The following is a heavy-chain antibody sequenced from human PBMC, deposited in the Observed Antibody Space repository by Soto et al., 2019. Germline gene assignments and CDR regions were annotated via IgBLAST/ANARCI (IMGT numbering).Heavy chain of an antibody. J-gene: IGHJ3*02. D-gene: IGHD4-17*01. V-gene: IGHV4-59*01. CDR3: AREPSNYGDYGLEAFDI. Sequence: PSETLSLTCTVSGGSISSYYWSWIRQPPGKGLEWIGYIYYSGSTNYNPSLKSRVTISVDTSKNQFSLKPSSVTAADTAVYYCAREPSNYGDYGLEAFDIWGQGTMVTVSS. CDR2: IYYSGST. CDR1: GGSISSYY.